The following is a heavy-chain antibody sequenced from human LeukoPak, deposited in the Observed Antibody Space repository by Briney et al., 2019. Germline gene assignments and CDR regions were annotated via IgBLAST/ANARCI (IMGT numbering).Heavy chain of an antibody. D-gene: IGHD6-19*01. J-gene: IGHJ4*02. V-gene: IGHV1-69*06. Sequence: GASVKVSCKASGGTFSNYAITWVRQAPGQGLEWMGGIIPIFGTANYAQKFRGRVTITADKSTRTAYMDLSSLRSEDTAVYYCASSNGYSSGWYLPITDYWGQGTLVTVSS. CDR3: ASSNGYSSGWYLPITDY. CDR1: GGTFSNYA. CDR2: IIPIFGTA.